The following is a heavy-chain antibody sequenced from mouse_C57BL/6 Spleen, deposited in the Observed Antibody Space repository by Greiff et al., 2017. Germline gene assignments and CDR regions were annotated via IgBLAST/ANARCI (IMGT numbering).Heavy chain of an antibody. V-gene: IGHV1-63*01. CDR1: GYTFTNYW. CDR2: IYPGGGYT. J-gene: IGHJ2*01. CDR3: ARRDYYGSSYGGNFDY. Sequence: VQLQESGAELVRPGTSVKMSCKASGYTFTNYWIGWAKQRPGHGLEGIGDIYPGGGYTNYNEKFKGKATLTADKSSSTAYMQFSSLTSEDSAIYYCARRDYYGSSYGGNFDYWGQGTTLTVSS. D-gene: IGHD1-1*01.